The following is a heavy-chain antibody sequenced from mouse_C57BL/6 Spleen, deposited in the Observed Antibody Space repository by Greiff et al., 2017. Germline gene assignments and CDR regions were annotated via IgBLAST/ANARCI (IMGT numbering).Heavy chain of an antibody. CDR3: TTGGLRQGNLDY. CDR2: IDPENGDT. J-gene: IGHJ2*01. D-gene: IGHD2-4*01. Sequence: EVQLQQSGAELVRPGASVKLSCTASGFNIQDAYMHWVKQMPEQGLEWIGCIDPENGDTEYASKFQGKATITADTSSNTAYLQLSSLTSEDTAVYDCTTGGLRQGNLDYWCQGTTRTVSS. CDR1: GFNIQDAY. V-gene: IGHV14-4*01.